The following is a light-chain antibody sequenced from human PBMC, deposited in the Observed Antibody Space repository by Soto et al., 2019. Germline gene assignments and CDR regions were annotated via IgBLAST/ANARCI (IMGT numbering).Light chain of an antibody. J-gene: IGKJ2*01. CDR1: QSVSSSY. CDR2: GAS. CDR3: QQYGSSPYT. Sequence: EIVLTQSPGTLSLSPGERATLSCRASQSVSSSYLAWYQQKPGQAPRLLIYGASSRANGIPDRFSGSGSATDFTLTINRLKPEDFAVFFCQQYGSSPYTFGQGTKLEIK. V-gene: IGKV3-20*01.